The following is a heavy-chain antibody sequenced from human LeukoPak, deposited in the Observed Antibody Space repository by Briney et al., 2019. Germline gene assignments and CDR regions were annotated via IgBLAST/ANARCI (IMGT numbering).Heavy chain of an antibody. D-gene: IGHD2-2*01. CDR3: ARVVVSACADY. CDR1: GFIFSDYY. V-gene: IGHV4-30-4*01. Sequence: LRLSCAASGFIFSDYYMSWIRQPPGKGLEWIGYIYYSGSTYYNPSLKSRVTISVDTSKNQFSLKLSSVTAADTAVYYCARVVVSACADYWGQGTLVTVSS. CDR2: IYYSGST. J-gene: IGHJ4*02.